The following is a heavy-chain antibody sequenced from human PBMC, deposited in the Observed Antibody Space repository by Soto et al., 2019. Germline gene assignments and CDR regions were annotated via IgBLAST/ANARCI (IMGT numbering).Heavy chain of an antibody. D-gene: IGHD6-13*01. V-gene: IGHV1-8*01. CDR1: GYTFTSYD. CDR3: ARYGAAAGNYYYYYMDV. CDR2: MNPNSGNT. J-gene: IGHJ6*03. Sequence: ASVKVSCKASGYTFTSYDINWVRQATGQGLEWMGWMNPNSGNTGYAQKFQGRVTMTRNTSISTAYMELSSLRSEDTAVYYCARYGAAAGNYYYYYMDVWGKGTTVTAP.